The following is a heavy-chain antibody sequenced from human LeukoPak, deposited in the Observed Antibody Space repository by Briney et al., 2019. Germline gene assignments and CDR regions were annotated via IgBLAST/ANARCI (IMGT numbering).Heavy chain of an antibody. CDR3: ARIIIDPRGTPDRFDP. CDR1: GGTFSSYA. D-gene: IGHD1-1*01. V-gene: IGHV1-69*13. CDR2: IIPIFGTA. Sequence: SVKVSCKASGGTFSSYAISWVRQAPGQGLEWMGGIIPIFGTANYAQKFQGRVTITADESTSTAYMELSSLRSEDTAAYYCARIIIDPRGTPDRFDPWGQGTLVTVSS. J-gene: IGHJ5*02.